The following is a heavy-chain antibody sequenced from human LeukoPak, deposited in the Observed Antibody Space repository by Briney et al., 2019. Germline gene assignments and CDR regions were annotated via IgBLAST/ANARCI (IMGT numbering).Heavy chain of an antibody. CDR2: IYYSGST. V-gene: IGHV4-31*03. CDR1: GGSISSGGYY. J-gene: IGHJ4*02. D-gene: IGHD6-13*01. CDR3: ARDSQQLAFDY. Sequence: SETLSLTCTVSGGSISSGGYYWSWTRQHPGKGLGWIGYIYYSGSTYYNPSLKSRVTISVDTSKNQFSLKLSSVTAADTAVYYCARDSQQLAFDYWGQGTLVTVSS.